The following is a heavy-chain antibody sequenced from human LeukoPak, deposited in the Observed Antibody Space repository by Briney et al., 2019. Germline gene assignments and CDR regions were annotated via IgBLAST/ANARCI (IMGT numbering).Heavy chain of an antibody. D-gene: IGHD2-2*01. Sequence: ASEKVSGKASGYTFTSYGISWVRQAPGQGLEWMGWISAYNGKTNYALKLHGRVTMTTDTSTSTAYMELRSLRSDDTAVYYCARDPRHYCSSTSCYGYYYYMDVWGKGTTVTVSS. CDR3: ARDPRHYCSSTSCYGYYYYMDV. CDR1: GYTFTSYG. V-gene: IGHV1-18*01. CDR2: ISAYNGKT. J-gene: IGHJ6*03.